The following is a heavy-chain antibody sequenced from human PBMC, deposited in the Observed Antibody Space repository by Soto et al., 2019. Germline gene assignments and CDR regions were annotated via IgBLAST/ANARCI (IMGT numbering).Heavy chain of an antibody. J-gene: IGHJ4*02. D-gene: IGHD6-19*01. V-gene: IGHV1-69*08. CDR1: GGTFSSYT. Sequence: QVQLVQSGAEVKKPGSSVKVSCKASGGTFSSYTISWVRQAPGQGLEWMGRIIPILGIANYAQKFQGRVTITADKSTRNAHMELSSLRSEDTAVYYCARDSSGWGEVYWGQGTLVTVSS. CDR3: ARDSSGWGEVY. CDR2: IIPILGIA.